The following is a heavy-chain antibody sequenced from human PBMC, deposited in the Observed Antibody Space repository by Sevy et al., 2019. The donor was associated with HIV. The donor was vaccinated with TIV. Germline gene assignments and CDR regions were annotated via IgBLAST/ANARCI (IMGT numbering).Heavy chain of an antibody. CDR1: GFTFSSYG. D-gene: IGHD1-26*01. Sequence: GGSLRLSCAASGFTFSSYGMYWVRQAPGKGLEWVAVIWYDGSNKYYADSVKGRFTISRDNSKNTLYLQMNSLRAEDTAVYYCARERIPWELQNNWFDPWGQRTLVTVSS. CDR2: IWYDGSNK. CDR3: ARERIPWELQNNWFDP. J-gene: IGHJ5*02. V-gene: IGHV3-33*01.